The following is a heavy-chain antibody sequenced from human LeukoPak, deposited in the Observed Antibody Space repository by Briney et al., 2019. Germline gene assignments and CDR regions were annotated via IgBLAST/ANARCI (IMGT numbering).Heavy chain of an antibody. V-gene: IGHV3-23*01. CDR2: IGYSGGDT. D-gene: IGHD6-19*01. CDR1: GFTLSSYE. J-gene: IGHJ4*02. Sequence: GGSLRLSCTVSGFTLSSYEMTWFPHAPGKGLQWVSSIGYSGGDTHYADSVKVRFTISRDNSKNTLYLQLNSLRADDTVVYYCTRNSGWYGVSWGQGTLVTVSS. CDR3: TRNSGWYGVS.